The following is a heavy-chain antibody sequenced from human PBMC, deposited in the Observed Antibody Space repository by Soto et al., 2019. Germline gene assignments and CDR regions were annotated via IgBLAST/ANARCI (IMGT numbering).Heavy chain of an antibody. D-gene: IGHD5-12*01. Sequence: QVQLVQSGAEVKKPGSSVKVSCKASGDTFTIFAISWVRQAPVQGLEWMGGIIPTIGTTNYAQRFQGRIMITGEESTGTAYMELSSLKSEDTAVDYCARDLGSGYYPGDYWGQGTMVTVSS. CDR3: ARDLGSGYYPGDY. CDR2: IIPTIGTT. J-gene: IGHJ4*02. V-gene: IGHV1-69*12. CDR1: GDTFTIFA.